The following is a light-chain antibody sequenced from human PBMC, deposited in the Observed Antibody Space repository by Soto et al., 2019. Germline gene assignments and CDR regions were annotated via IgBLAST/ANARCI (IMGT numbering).Light chain of an antibody. J-gene: IGKJ2*01. CDR1: QNILYSDNKKNY. CDR3: QQYYDAPRT. CDR2: WAS. Sequence: DIVMTQSPDSLAVSLGERATINCKSSQNILYSDNKKNYLAWYQHKPGQPPTLLIYWASTRASGVPERFSGSGSGTDFTLTISSLQTEDVAVYYCQQYYDAPRTVGLGTKVEVK. V-gene: IGKV4-1*01.